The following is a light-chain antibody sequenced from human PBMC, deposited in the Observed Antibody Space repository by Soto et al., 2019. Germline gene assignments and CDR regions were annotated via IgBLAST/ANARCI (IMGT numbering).Light chain of an antibody. CDR1: QSVSSN. J-gene: IGKJ3*01. V-gene: IGKV3-15*01. Sequence: EIVMTQSPATLSVSPGERATLSCRASQSVSSNLAWFQQRPAQAPRLLIYGASTRATGIQARFSGSGSGTEFTLTISSLQSEDFAVYYCQQYNNWPLTFGPGTKVDIK. CDR3: QQYNNWPLT. CDR2: GAS.